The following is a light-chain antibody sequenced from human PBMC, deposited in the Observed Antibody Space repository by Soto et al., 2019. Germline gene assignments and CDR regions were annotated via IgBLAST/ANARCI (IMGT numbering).Light chain of an antibody. Sequence: DIQMTQSPSSLSASVGDRVTSTCRARQSISNYLNWYQLKPGKVPKLLIYAASTLQTGVPSRFSGSGSGTDFTLTISSLQPEDSASYYCQQSYSSWATFGGGTQVEIK. J-gene: IGKJ4*01. CDR2: AAS. V-gene: IGKV1-39*01. CDR3: QQSYSSWAT. CDR1: QSISNY.